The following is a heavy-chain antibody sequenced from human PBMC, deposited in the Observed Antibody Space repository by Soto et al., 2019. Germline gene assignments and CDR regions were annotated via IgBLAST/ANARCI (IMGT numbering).Heavy chain of an antibody. CDR1: GGSISSGGYS. V-gene: IGHV4-30-2*01. CDR2: IYHSGST. J-gene: IGHJ5*02. CDR3: ARGPPTVTTSNWFDP. D-gene: IGHD4-17*01. Sequence: SETLSLTCAVSGGSISSGGYSWSWIRQPPGKGLEWIGYIYHSGSTYYNPSLKSRVTISVDRSKNQFSLKLSSMTAADTAVYYCARGPPTVTTSNWFDPWGQGTLVTVSS.